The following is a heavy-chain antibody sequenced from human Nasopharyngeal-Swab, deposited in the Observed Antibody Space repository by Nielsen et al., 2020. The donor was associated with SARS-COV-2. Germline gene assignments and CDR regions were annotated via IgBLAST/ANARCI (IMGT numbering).Heavy chain of an antibody. CDR1: GFTFSSYE. V-gene: IGHV3-48*03. CDR3: ARDPMITFGGVIVADYYYGMDV. J-gene: IGHJ6*02. CDR2: ISSSGSTI. Sequence: GESLKISCAASGFTFSSYEMNWVRQAPGKGLEWVSYISSSGSTIYYADSVKGRFTISRDNSKNTLYLQMNSLRAEDTAVYYCARDPMITFGGVIVADYYYGMDVWGQGTTVTVS. D-gene: IGHD3-16*02.